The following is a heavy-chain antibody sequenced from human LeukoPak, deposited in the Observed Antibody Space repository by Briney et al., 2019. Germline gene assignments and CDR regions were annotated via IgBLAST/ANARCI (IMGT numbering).Heavy chain of an antibody. CDR3: ASIAAAGNEYFDY. V-gene: IGHV1-2*02. CDR2: INPNSGGT. J-gene: IGHJ4*02. CDR1: GYTFTGYY. D-gene: IGHD6-13*01. Sequence: ASVRVSCKASGYTFTGYYMHWVRQAPGQGLEWMGWINPNSGGTNYAQKFQGRVTMTRDTSISTAYMELSRLRSDDTAVYYCASIAAAGNEYFDYWGQGTLVTVSS.